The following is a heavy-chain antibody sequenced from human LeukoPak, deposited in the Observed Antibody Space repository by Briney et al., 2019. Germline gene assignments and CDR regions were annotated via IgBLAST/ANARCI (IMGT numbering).Heavy chain of an antibody. Sequence: PGGSLRLSCAAYGFTLNNYWMHWVRQAPGKGLVWVSHINVGGSSISYADSENGRFTISRDTARNILYMQMNSLSADDTAVYYCTRIKWDLTYFDYWGQGTLVSASS. V-gene: IGHV3-74*01. D-gene: IGHD1-26*01. CDR1: GFTLNNYW. CDR2: INVGGSSI. CDR3: TRIKWDLTYFDY. J-gene: IGHJ4*02.